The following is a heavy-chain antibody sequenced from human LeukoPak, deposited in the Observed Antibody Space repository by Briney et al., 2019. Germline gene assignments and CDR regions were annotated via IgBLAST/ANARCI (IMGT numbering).Heavy chain of an antibody. CDR2: IIPIFGTA. J-gene: IGHJ1*01. Sequence: SVTVSCKASGGTFSSYAISWVRQAPGQGLEWMGGIIPIFGTANHAQKFQGRVTITADESTSTAYMELSSLRSEDTAVYYCARDPNNYCSGGSCLFESTSYFQHWGQGTLVTASS. D-gene: IGHD2-15*01. CDR1: GGTFSSYA. V-gene: IGHV1-69*13. CDR3: ARDPNNYCSGGSCLFESTSYFQH.